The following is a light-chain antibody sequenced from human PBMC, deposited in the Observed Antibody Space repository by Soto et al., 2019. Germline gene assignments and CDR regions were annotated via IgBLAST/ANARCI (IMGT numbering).Light chain of an antibody. CDR2: GAS. J-gene: IGKJ1*01. CDR1: QSVSSY. V-gene: IGKV3-20*01. Sequence: EIVLTQSPATLSFSRGERSTLSCRASQSVSSYLAWYQQKPGQAPRLLIYGASNRATGIPDRFSGSGSGTDFTLTISRLETEDFAVYYCQQYASSGTFGQGTKVDI. CDR3: QQYASSGT.